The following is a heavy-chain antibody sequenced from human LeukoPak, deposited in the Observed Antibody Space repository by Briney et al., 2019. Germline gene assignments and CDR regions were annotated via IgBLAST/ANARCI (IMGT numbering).Heavy chain of an antibody. Sequence: ASVKDSCKASGYTFTGYYMHWVRQAPGQGLEWMGWINPNSGGTNYAQKFQGRVTLTRDTSIGTAYMELSGLRSDDTAVYYCARDSGSGWYGVFDYWGQGTLVTVSS. J-gene: IGHJ4*02. D-gene: IGHD6-19*01. V-gene: IGHV1-2*02. CDR2: INPNSGGT. CDR1: GYTFTGYY. CDR3: ARDSGSGWYGVFDY.